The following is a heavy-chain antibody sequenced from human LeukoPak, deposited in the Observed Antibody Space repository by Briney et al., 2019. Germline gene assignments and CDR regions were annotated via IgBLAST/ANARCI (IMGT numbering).Heavy chain of an antibody. J-gene: IGHJ3*02. Sequence: GGSLRLSCAASGFTFSSYWMSWVRQAPGKGLEWVANIKQDGSEKYYVDSVKGRFTISRDNAKNSLYLQMNSLRAEDTALYYCARNRATGYSYGYGRDAFDIWGQGTMVTVSS. CDR2: IKQDGSEK. CDR1: GFTFSSYW. D-gene: IGHD5-18*01. CDR3: ARNRATGYSYGYGRDAFDI. V-gene: IGHV3-7*03.